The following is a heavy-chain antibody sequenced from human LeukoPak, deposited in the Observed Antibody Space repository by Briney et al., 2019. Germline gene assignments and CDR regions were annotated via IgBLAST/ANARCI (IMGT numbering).Heavy chain of an antibody. CDR1: GGSISIGVYC. CDR3: ARGMYYDSSGYGPYYYYYGMDV. Sequence: AQALSLTWTVSGGSISIGVYCWSWIRQHPGKGLEWIGYIYYSGSTYYNPSLKSRVTISVDTSKNQFSLKLSSVTAADTAVYYCARGMYYDSSGYGPYYYYYGMDVWGQGTTVTVSS. V-gene: IGHV4-31*02. J-gene: IGHJ6*02. CDR2: IYYSGST. D-gene: IGHD3-22*01.